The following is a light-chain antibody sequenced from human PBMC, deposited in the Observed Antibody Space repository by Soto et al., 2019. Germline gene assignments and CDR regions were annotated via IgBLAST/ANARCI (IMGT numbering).Light chain of an antibody. CDR2: GNN. CDR3: QSYDSSLSVVV. Sequence: QLVLTQPPSVSGAPGQRVTISCTGNNSNIGARYDVHWYQQLPGTAPKLLIYGNNHRPSGVPDRFSGSKSGTSASLAISGLQAEDEADYYCQSYDSSLSVVVFGGGTKLTVL. CDR1: NSNIGARYD. V-gene: IGLV1-40*01. J-gene: IGLJ2*01.